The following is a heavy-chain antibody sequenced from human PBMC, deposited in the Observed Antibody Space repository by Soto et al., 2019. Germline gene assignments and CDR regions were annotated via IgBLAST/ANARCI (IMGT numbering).Heavy chain of an antibody. V-gene: IGHV3-30-3*01. CDR1: GFTFSSYA. Sequence: GGSLRLSCAASGFTFSSYAMHWVRQAPGKGLEWVAVISYDGSNKYYADSVKGRFTISRDNSKNTLYLQMNSLRAEDTAVYYCAREGVYDSSRHAFDIWGQGTMVTVSS. CDR2: ISYDGSNK. D-gene: IGHD3-22*01. CDR3: AREGVYDSSRHAFDI. J-gene: IGHJ3*02.